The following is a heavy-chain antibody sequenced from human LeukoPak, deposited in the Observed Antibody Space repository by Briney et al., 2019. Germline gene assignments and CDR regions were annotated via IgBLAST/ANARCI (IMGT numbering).Heavy chain of an antibody. CDR2: TVSEVDGGTT. D-gene: IGHD1-7*01. V-gene: IGHV3-15*04. J-gene: IGHJ6*02. CDR3: TTDEDWNYARKDV. Sequence: GGSLRLSCAASGFTFNYAWMSWVRQVPGKGLEWVGQTVSEVDGGTTDYAAPVKGRFTISRDDSKSTLYLQMNSLKIEDTAVYYCTTDEDWNYARKDVWGQGATVIVSS. CDR1: GFTFNYAW.